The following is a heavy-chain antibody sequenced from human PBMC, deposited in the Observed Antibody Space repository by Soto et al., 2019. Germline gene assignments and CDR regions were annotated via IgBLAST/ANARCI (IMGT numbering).Heavy chain of an antibody. CDR1: GASVSSYS. Sequence: SGNLSLTCTVSGASVSSYSCSWVRRPAGKGLEWIGRIYTNDNAQYNTSLQGRATMSVDMSANVPSLKLESVTAGDAAVSSCAADRMLAGDN. CDR3: AADRMLAGDN. V-gene: IGHV4-4*07. J-gene: IGHJ5*01. CDR2: IYTNDNA. D-gene: IGHD2-8*01.